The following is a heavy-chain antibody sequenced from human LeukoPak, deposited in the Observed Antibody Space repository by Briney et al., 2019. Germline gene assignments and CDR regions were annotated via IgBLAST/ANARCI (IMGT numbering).Heavy chain of an antibody. D-gene: IGHD3-22*01. CDR2: IRYDGSNK. V-gene: IGHV3-30*02. Sequence: GGSLRLSCAASGFTFSSYGMHWVRQAPGKGLEWVAFIRYDGSNKYYADSVKGRFTISRDNSKNTLYLQMNSLRAEDTAVYYCAREGGAMIVVEDYWGQGTLVTVSS. CDR3: AREGGAMIVVEDY. J-gene: IGHJ4*02. CDR1: GFTFSSYG.